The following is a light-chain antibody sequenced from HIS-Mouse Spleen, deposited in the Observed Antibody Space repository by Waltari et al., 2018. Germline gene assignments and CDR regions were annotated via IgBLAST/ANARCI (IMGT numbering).Light chain of an antibody. CDR1: SSDVGSYNR. CDR2: EVS. Sequence: QSALTQPPSVSGSPGQSVTISCTGTSSDVGSYNRVSWYQQPPGPAPKLMIYEVSNRPSGVPDRFSGSKSGNTASLTISGLQAEDEADYYCSLYTSSSTLVFGGGTKLTVL. J-gene: IGLJ2*01. V-gene: IGLV2-18*01. CDR3: SLYTSSSTLV.